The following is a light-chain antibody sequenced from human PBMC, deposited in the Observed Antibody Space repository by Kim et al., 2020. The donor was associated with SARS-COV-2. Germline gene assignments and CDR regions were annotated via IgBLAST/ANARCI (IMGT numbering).Light chain of an antibody. J-gene: IGLJ7*01. Sequence: GQSITSSCTGTSSDVESYNAISWYQQHPGRAPKLLLYEVNKRPSGVSDRFSGSKSDSTASLTISGLQAEDEADYYCCSYVGGTTYVFGVGTQLTVL. V-gene: IGLV2-23*02. CDR3: CSYVGGTTYV. CDR2: EVN. CDR1: SSDVESYNA.